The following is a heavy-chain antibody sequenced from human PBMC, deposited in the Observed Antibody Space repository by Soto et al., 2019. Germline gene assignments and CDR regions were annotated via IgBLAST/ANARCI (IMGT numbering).Heavy chain of an antibody. V-gene: IGHV3-23*01. CDR3: AKATATGGGAFDI. CDR2: ILVSDST. CDR1: GFICSSYG. J-gene: IGHJ3*02. D-gene: IGHD2-8*02. Sequence: GGSLRLSCAASGFICSSYGMSWVRQAPGKGLEWVSTILVSDSTHYEDSVRGRFTISRDRSKNTVYLQMNSLTAGDTAVYYCAKATATGGGAFDICGQGTTVTVSS.